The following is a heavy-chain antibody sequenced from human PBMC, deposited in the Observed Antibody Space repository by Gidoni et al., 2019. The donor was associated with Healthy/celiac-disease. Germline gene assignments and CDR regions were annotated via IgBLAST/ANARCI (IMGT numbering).Heavy chain of an antibody. CDR1: GFTVSSNY. Sequence: EVQLVESGGGLIQPGGSLRLSCAASGFTVSSNYMSWVRQAPGKGLEWVSVIYSGGSTYYADSVKGRFTISRDNSKNTLYLQMNSLRAEDTAVYYCASTLYGYYYYYGMDVWGQGTTVTVSS. V-gene: IGHV3-53*01. CDR2: IYSGGST. J-gene: IGHJ6*02. CDR3: ASTLYGYYYYYGMDV. D-gene: IGHD4-17*01.